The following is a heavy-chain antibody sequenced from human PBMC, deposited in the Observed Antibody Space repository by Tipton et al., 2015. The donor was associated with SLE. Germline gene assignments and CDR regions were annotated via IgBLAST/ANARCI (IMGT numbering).Heavy chain of an antibody. J-gene: IGHJ4*02. Sequence: LRLSCTVSGGSISSHYWSWIRQPPGKGLEWIGYIYYSGSTNYNPSLKSRVTISVDTSKNQFSLKLSSVTAADTAVYYCARGMDDFWSGYWDFDYWGQGTLVTVSS. CDR1: GGSISSHY. CDR2: IYYSGST. D-gene: IGHD3-3*01. CDR3: ARGMDDFWSGYWDFDY. V-gene: IGHV4-59*11.